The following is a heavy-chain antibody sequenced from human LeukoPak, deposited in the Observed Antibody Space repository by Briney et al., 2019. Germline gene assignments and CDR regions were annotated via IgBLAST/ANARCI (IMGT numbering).Heavy chain of an antibody. CDR3: ARGHASYSYGFRY. J-gene: IGHJ4*02. Sequence: PSETLSLTCAVYGGSFSGYYWSWIRQPPGKGLEWIGEINHSGGTNYNPSLKSRVTISVDTSKNQFSLKLSSVTAADTAAYYCARGHASYSYGFRYWGQGTLVTVSS. V-gene: IGHV4-34*01. CDR2: INHSGGT. CDR1: GGSFSGYY. D-gene: IGHD5-18*01.